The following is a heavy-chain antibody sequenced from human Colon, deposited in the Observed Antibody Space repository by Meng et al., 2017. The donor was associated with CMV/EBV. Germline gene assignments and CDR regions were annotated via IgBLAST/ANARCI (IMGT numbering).Heavy chain of an antibody. Sequence: ASVKVSCKASGYSFTDYYLHWVRQAPGQGLEWMGWINPNGGGTDYAQKCQDRVTLTRDTSVNTAYLEVRRLTSDDTAVYYCARVKCGTTSCSQGLDPWGQGTLVTVSS. CDR1: GYSFTDYY. J-gene: IGHJ5*02. V-gene: IGHV1-2*02. CDR3: ARVKCGTTSCSQGLDP. CDR2: INPNGGGT. D-gene: IGHD2-2*01.